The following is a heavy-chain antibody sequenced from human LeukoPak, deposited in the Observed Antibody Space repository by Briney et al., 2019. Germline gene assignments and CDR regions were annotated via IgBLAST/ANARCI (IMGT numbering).Heavy chain of an antibody. CDR1: GFTFSSYS. CDR3: AKGLRTGVGPYMGYHYYMDV. CDR2: INDNGAGT. J-gene: IGHJ6*03. D-gene: IGHD3-16*01. V-gene: IGHV3-23*01. Sequence: GGSLRLSCAASGFTFSSYSMSWVRQAPGKGLKWVSTINDNGAGTYYADSVKGRFTISRDNSYNTVSLQMNSLRDEDTGVYYCAKGLRTGVGPYMGYHYYMDVWGKGATVTVSS.